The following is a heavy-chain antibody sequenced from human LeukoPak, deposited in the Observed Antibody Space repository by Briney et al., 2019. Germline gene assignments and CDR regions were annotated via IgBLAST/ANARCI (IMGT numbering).Heavy chain of an antibody. J-gene: IGHJ4*02. Sequence: GGSLRLSCAASGLTFSSYSMNWVRQAPGKGLEWVSSISSSSSYIYYADSVKGRFTISRDNAKNSLYLQMNSLRAEDTVVYYCAREGGEYYDSSGYYSFDYWGQGTLVTVSS. V-gene: IGHV3-21*01. CDR1: GLTFSSYS. D-gene: IGHD3-22*01. CDR2: ISSSSSYI. CDR3: AREGGEYYDSSGYYSFDY.